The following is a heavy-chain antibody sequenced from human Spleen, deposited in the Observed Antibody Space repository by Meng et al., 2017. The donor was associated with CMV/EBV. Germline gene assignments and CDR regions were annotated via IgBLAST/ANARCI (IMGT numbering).Heavy chain of an antibody. V-gene: IGHV3-9*01. Sequence: SLKISCAASGFTFDDYGMSWVRQAPGKGLEWVSGISWNGGTIAYAGSVKGRFTLSRDNAKNSLYLQMNSLRAEDTAWYYCAKDSSSWYSFDYWGQGTLVTVSS. CDR2: ISWNGGTI. CDR1: GFTFDDYG. J-gene: IGHJ4*02. D-gene: IGHD6-13*01. CDR3: AKDSSSWYSFDY.